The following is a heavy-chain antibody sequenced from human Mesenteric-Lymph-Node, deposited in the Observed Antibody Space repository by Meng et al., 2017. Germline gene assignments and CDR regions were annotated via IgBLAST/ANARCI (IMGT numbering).Heavy chain of an antibody. CDR2: VYHRGDT. J-gene: IGHJ4*02. D-gene: IGHD1-1*01. V-gene: IGHV4-4*02. CDR3: GRDQGRQLINH. Sequence: QVRMQEAGPGLVTPSGTLSLTGTVSGDSISSDIWWSWVRQPPGKGLEWIGEVYHRGDTNYNPSLKSRVVISVDRSKNQFSLNLSSVTAADTAVYYCGRDQGRQLINHWSQGTLVTVSS. CDR1: GDSISSDIW.